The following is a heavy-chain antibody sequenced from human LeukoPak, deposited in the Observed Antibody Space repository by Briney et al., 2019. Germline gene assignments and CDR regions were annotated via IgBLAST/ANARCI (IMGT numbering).Heavy chain of an antibody. D-gene: IGHD1-26*01. Sequence: SGPTLVKPTQTLTLTCTFSGFSLNTSGVGVGWIRQPPGKALEWLALIYSDDAKRYRTSLQTRLTITKDTSKNQVVLTMTNMDPVDTGTYYCAHRPKSGIYPGYYFDFWGQGSLVTVSS. V-gene: IGHV2-5*02. CDR1: GFSLNTSGVG. CDR3: AHRPKSGIYPGYYFDF. CDR2: IYSDDAK. J-gene: IGHJ4*02.